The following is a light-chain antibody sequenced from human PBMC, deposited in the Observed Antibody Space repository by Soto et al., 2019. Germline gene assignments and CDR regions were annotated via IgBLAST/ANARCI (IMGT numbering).Light chain of an antibody. CDR1: SSDVGGYNY. J-gene: IGLJ2*01. CDR2: DVS. V-gene: IGLV2-14*01. CDR3: SSYTSSSTHVV. Sequence: QSVLTQPASVSGSPGQSITISCTGTSSDVGGYNYVSWYQQHPGKAPKLMIYDVSNRPSGVSNRFPGSKSGNTASLTISGLQAEDEADYYCSSYTSSSTHVVFGGGTQLTVL.